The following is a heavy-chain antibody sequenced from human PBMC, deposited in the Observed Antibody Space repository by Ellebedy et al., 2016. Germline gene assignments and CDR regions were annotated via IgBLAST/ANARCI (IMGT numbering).Heavy chain of an antibody. J-gene: IGHJ1*01. V-gene: IGHV4-59*01. D-gene: IGHD6-19*01. CDR1: GGSISSYY. CDR3: ARGSGWYGEYFYH. Sequence: GSLRLSCTVSGGSISSYYWSWIRQPPGKGLEWIGYIYYSGSTNYNPSLKSRVTISLDTSKNQFSLKLSSVTAADTAVYYCARGSGWYGEYFYHWGQGTLVTVSS. CDR2: IYYSGST.